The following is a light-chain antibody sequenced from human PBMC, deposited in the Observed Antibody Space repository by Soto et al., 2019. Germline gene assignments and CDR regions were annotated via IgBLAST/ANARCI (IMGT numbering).Light chain of an antibody. CDR1: QSISTY. CDR3: QQSYRPPSLP. J-gene: IGKJ4*01. CDR2: AAS. V-gene: IGKV1-39*01. Sequence: DIQMTQSPSSLSASVGDRVTITCRASQSISTYLNWYQQKPGKAPKPLIYAASSVQSGVPSRFSGSGSGKDFTLTISSLQPEDFATYYCQQSYRPPSLPFGGGPKVEIK.